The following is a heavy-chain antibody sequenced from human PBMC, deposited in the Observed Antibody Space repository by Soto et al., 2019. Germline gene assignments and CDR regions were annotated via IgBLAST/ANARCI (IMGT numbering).Heavy chain of an antibody. CDR2: IYYSGST. Sequence: TLSVTCIFPGGSISIGGYYWSWIRQHPGKGLEWIGYIYYSGSTYYNPSLKSRVTISVDTSKKQFSLKLSSVTAADTAVYYCARGRGPKFDYWGQGTLVTVSS. D-gene: IGHD3-10*01. CDR1: GGSISIGGYY. J-gene: IGHJ4*02. V-gene: IGHV4-31*03. CDR3: ARGRGPKFDY.